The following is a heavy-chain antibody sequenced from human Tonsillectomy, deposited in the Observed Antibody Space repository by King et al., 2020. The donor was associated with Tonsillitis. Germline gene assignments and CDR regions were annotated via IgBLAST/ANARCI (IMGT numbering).Heavy chain of an antibody. CDR2: IYRVDSDT. D-gene: IGHD1-1*01. CDR3: ERLLHDRDNADTPDPAYYWYFDL. Sequence: QLVQSGAEVKKTGESLKISCKGSGYSFTSNRIGWVRQMPGKGLEWMGLIYRVDSDTRYSPSFQAQVPLSADKSISTAYLQWSSLKASDTAMYYCERLLHDRDNADTPDPAYYWYFDLWGRGTLVTVAS. J-gene: IGHJ2*01. V-gene: IGHV5-51*01. CDR1: GYSFTSNR.